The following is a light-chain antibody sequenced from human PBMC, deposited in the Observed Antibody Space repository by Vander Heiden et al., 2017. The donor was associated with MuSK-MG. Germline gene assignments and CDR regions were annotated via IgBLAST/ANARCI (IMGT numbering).Light chain of an antibody. Sequence: EIVLTQSPGTLSLSPGERATLSCRASQSVSSSYLAWYQQKPGQAPRLLIYGASDFTLTISRLEPEDFAVYYCQQYGSSPYTFGQGTKLEIK. V-gene: IGKV3-20*01. CDR1: QSVSSSY. J-gene: IGKJ2*01. CDR2: GA. CDR3: QQYGSSPYT.